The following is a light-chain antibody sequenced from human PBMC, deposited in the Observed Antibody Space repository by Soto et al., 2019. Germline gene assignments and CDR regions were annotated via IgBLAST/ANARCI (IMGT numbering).Light chain of an antibody. CDR2: QDN. Sequence: SYELTQPPSVSVSPGQTASITCSGDKLGDKYASWYQQRPGQSPVLVIYQDNRRPSGIPERFSGSNSGNTATLTISGTQAVDEANYYCQAWDSSAVVFGGGTQLTVL. CDR3: QAWDSSAVV. V-gene: IGLV3-1*01. J-gene: IGLJ7*01. CDR1: KLGDKY.